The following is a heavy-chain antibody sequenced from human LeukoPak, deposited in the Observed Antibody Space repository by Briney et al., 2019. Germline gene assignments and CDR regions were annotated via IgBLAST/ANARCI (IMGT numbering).Heavy chain of an antibody. D-gene: IGHD7-27*01. CDR1: GFTFSSYG. CDR3: ASHSNWAYFDY. CDR2: IYYSGST. V-gene: IGHV4-39*01. Sequence: GSLRLSCAASGFTFSSYGMHWVRQAPGKGLEWIGSIYYSGSTYYNPSHKSRVTISVDTSKNQFSLKLSSVTAADTAVYYCASHSNWAYFDYWGQGTLVTVSS. J-gene: IGHJ4*02.